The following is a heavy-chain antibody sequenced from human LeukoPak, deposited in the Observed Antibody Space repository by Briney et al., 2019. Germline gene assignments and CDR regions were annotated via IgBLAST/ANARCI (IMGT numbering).Heavy chain of an antibody. V-gene: IGHV3-33*01. D-gene: IGHD3-10*01. Sequence: PGRSLRLSYAASGFAFSSYGMHWVRQAPGKGLEWVAFIWYDGSNKYYTDSLKGRFTISRDNSKNTLYLQMNSLRAEDTAIYYCARDRGESWFDPWGQGTLVTVSS. CDR1: GFAFSSYG. CDR2: IWYDGSNK. J-gene: IGHJ5*02. CDR3: ARDRGESWFDP.